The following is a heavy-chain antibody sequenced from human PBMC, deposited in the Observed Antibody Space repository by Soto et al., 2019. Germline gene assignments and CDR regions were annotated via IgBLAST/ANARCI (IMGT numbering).Heavy chain of an antibody. J-gene: IGHJ4*02. CDR3: ARGLVDSGGNCFDS. D-gene: IGHD4-17*01. CDR2: MNPKSGDT. CDR1: GYSINSYD. Sequence: ASVKVSCKASGYSINSYDMNWVRQAAGQGLEWMGWMNPKSGDTGFAEKFQGRVKMTWNTSTGTVYLGITNLRPEDTVVYYCARGLVDSGGNCFDSWGQGTQVTVSS. V-gene: IGHV1-8*01.